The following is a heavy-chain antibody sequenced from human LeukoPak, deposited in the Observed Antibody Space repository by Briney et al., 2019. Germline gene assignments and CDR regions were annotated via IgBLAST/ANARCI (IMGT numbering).Heavy chain of an antibody. D-gene: IGHD6-13*01. CDR1: GFTFTSYG. CDR2: ISAYNGNT. CDR3: ARDTTKSIAAADY. V-gene: IGHV1-18*01. J-gene: IGHJ4*02. Sequence: ASVKFSCKASGFTFTSYGISWVRQAPGQGLEWMGWISAYNGNTNYAQKLQGRVTMTTDTSTSTAYMELSSLRSEDTAVYYCARDTTKSIAAADYWGQGTLVTVSS.